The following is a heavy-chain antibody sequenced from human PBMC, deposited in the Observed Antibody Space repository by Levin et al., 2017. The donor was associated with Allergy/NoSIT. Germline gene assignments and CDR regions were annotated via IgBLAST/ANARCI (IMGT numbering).Heavy chain of an antibody. CDR1: GDSISRGNYY. Sequence: KSSETLSLTCTVSGDSISRGNYYWTWIRQLPGKGLEWIGFVPHSGSVSYNPSLKSRLTLSLDTSKNHFSLKLASVTVADTAVYYCARDECAWFGECYGPDVWGQGTTVIVSS. CDR3: ARDECAWFGECYGPDV. V-gene: IGHV4-31*03. D-gene: IGHD3-10*01. J-gene: IGHJ6*02. CDR2: VPHSGSV.